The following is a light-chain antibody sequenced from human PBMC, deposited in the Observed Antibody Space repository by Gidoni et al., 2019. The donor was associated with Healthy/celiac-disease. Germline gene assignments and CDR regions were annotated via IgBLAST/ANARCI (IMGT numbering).Light chain of an antibody. CDR2: DAS. V-gene: IGKV1-5*01. CDR3: QQYYSYSYT. CDR1: QSISSW. Sequence: RVTITCRASQSISSWLAWYQQKPGKAPKLLIYDASSLESGVPSRFSGSGSGTEFTLTISSLQPDDFATYYCQQYYSYSYTFGQGTKLEIK. J-gene: IGKJ2*01.